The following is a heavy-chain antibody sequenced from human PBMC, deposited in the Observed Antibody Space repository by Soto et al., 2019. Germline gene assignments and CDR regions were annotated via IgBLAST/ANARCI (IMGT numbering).Heavy chain of an antibody. Sequence: GESLKISCNGSGYSFTSYWISWVRQMPGKGLEWMGRIDPSDSYTNYSPSFQGHVTISADKSISTAYLQWSSLKASDTAMYYCARHDPFTIFGVVNHYGMDVWGQGTTVTVSS. CDR1: GYSFTSYW. D-gene: IGHD3-3*01. CDR2: IDPSDSYT. CDR3: ARHDPFTIFGVVNHYGMDV. J-gene: IGHJ6*02. V-gene: IGHV5-10-1*01.